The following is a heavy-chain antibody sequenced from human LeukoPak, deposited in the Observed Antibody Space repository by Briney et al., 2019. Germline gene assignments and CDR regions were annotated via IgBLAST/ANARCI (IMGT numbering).Heavy chain of an antibody. CDR1: GYSFTSYW. Sequence: GESLKISCKGSGYSFTSYWIGWVRQMPGKGLEWMGIIYPGDSDTRYSPSFQGQVTISADKSISTAYLQWSSLKASDTAMYYCARTQYYYGSGSYYNEAFDYWGQGTLVTVSS. CDR3: ARTQYYYGSGSYYNEAFDY. D-gene: IGHD3-10*01. J-gene: IGHJ4*02. V-gene: IGHV5-51*01. CDR2: IYPGDSDT.